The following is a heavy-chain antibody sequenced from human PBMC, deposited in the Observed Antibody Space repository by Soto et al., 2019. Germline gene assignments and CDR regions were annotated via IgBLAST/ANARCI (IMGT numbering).Heavy chain of an antibody. V-gene: IGHV3-48*03. CDR3: TTEELCGADCYFFKH. CDR2: ISGSNNNI. Sequence: EVQLLETGGGSVHVEGSLRLSCAVSGFNLRNYEMNWVRQVPGKGLEWISKISGSNNNIYYADSVQGRFTISRDNANNVLFLQMNSLRAEDTATYHCTTEELCGADCYFFKHWGQGTLVTVSS. CDR1: GFNLRNYE. D-gene: IGHD2-21*02. J-gene: IGHJ4*02.